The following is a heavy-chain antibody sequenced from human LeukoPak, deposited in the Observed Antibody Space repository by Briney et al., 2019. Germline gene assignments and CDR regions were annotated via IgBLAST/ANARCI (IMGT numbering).Heavy chain of an antibody. Sequence: PTGGSLRLSCETSGFSFSTYWMSWVRQPPGKGLEWVANIRQDGSEKYYVDSVKGRFTISRDIAKQSVFLQMNSLRAEDTAVYYCARDLYRIVVVPHYFDYWGQGTLVTVSS. CDR2: IRQDGSEK. CDR3: ARDLYRIVVVPHYFDY. CDR1: GFSFSTYW. D-gene: IGHD3-22*01. J-gene: IGHJ4*02. V-gene: IGHV3-7*01.